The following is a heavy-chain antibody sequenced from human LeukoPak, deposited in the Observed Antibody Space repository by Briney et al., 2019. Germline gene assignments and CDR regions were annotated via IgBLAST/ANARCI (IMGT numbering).Heavy chain of an antibody. J-gene: IGHJ4*02. CDR2: IRCDGSNK. V-gene: IGHV3-30*02. D-gene: IGHD1-26*01. CDR1: GFTFSSYG. Sequence: GGSLRLSCAASGFTFSSYGMHWVRQAPGKGLEWVAFIRCDGSNKYYADSVKGRFTISRDNSKNTLYLQMNSLRAEDTAVYYCAKCWSYLFDYWGQGTLVTVSS. CDR3: AKCWSYLFDY.